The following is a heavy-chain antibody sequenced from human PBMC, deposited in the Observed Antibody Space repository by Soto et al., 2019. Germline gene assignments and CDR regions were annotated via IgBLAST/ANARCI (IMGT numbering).Heavy chain of an antibody. CDR1: GFTFGSYW. D-gene: IGHD2-8*02. V-gene: IGHV3-74*01. Sequence: GGSLRVSCAASGFTFGSYWMHWVRQAPGEGLVWVSHINPDAIYTHYADAVKGRFNISRGSAKHTLYLQMNSLRAEDTAVYYCGRWNTGIVYWRHGTLVTVSS. CDR2: INPDAIYT. J-gene: IGHJ4*03. CDR3: GRWNTGIVY.